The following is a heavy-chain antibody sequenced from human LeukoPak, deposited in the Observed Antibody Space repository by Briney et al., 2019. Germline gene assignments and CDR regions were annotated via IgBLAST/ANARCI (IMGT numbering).Heavy chain of an antibody. CDR3: ARHQSFSYYYDSSGHFDY. D-gene: IGHD3-22*01. Sequence: SETLSLTCTVSGGSISSGDYYWSWIRQPPGKGLEWIGYIYYSGSTNYNPSLKSRVTISVDTSKNQFSLKLSSVTAADAAVYYCARHQSFSYYYDSSGHFDYWGQGTLVTVSS. J-gene: IGHJ4*02. CDR1: GGSISSGDYY. CDR2: IYYSGST. V-gene: IGHV4-61*08.